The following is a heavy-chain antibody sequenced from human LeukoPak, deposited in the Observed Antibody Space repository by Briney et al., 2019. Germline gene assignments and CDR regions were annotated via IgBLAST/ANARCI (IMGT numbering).Heavy chain of an antibody. Sequence: GGSLRLSCAASGLTFSSYAMGWVRQAPGKGLEWVSAISGSGGSTYYADSVKGRFTISRDNSRNTLYLQMNSLRAEDTAVYYCAKVGGSTSYYYYHIDVWGKGTTVTVSS. CDR3: AKVGGSTSYYYYHIDV. D-gene: IGHD1-26*01. V-gene: IGHV3-23*01. CDR1: GLTFSSYA. J-gene: IGHJ6*03. CDR2: ISGSGGST.